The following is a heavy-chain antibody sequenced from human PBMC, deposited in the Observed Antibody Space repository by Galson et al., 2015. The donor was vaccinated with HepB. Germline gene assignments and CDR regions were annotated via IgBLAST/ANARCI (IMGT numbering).Heavy chain of an antibody. D-gene: IGHD6-6*01. V-gene: IGHV3-48*01. CDR1: GFTFSSYS. Sequence: SLRLSCAASGFTFSSYSMNWVRQAPGKGLEWVSYISSSSSTIYYADSVKGRFTISRDNAKSSLYLQMNSLRAEDTAVYYCARGSSSSLLPLPLYDYFQHWGQGTLVTVSS. J-gene: IGHJ1*01. CDR2: ISSSSSTI. CDR3: ARGSSSSLLPLPLYDYFQH.